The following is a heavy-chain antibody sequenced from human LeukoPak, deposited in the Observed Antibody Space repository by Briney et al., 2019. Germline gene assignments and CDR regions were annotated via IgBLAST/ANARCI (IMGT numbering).Heavy chain of an antibody. CDR2: ISSSSSYT. CDR3: ARKYSGSYFYFDY. J-gene: IGHJ4*02. D-gene: IGHD1-26*01. CDR1: GFTFSDYY. Sequence: SGGSLRLSCATSGFTFSDYYMSWIRQAPGKGLEWVSYISSSSSYTNYADSVKGRFTISRGNAKNSLYLQMNSLRAEDTAVYYCARKYSGSYFYFDYWGQGTLVTVSS. V-gene: IGHV3-11*03.